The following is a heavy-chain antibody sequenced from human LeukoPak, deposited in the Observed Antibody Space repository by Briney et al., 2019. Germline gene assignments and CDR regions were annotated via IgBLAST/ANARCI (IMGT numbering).Heavy chain of an antibody. Sequence: SETLSLTCSASGGSISDYQWNWIRQPPGKGLEWIGHIHFSGSTKSNPSLKSRVTITVDTSRNHFSLNLLSVTAADTAMYYCARAGRPGNYYYYMDVWGNGTVVTVSS. D-gene: IGHD6-6*01. CDR2: IHFSGST. V-gene: IGHV4-59*01. CDR1: GGSISDYQ. CDR3: ARAGRPGNYYYYMDV. J-gene: IGHJ6*03.